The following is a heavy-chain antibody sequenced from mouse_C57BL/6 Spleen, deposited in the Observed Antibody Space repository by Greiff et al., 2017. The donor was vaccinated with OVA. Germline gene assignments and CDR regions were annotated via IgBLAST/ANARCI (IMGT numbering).Heavy chain of an antibody. Sequence: EVQRVESGGGLVKPGGSLKLSCAASGFTFSSYAMSWVRQTPEKRLEWVATISDGGSYTYYPDNVKGRFTISRDNAKNNLYLQMSHLKSEDTAMYYCARALTGWFAYWGQGTLVTVSA. V-gene: IGHV5-4*01. CDR3: ARALTGWFAY. D-gene: IGHD4-1*01. J-gene: IGHJ3*01. CDR2: ISDGGSYT. CDR1: GFTFSSYA.